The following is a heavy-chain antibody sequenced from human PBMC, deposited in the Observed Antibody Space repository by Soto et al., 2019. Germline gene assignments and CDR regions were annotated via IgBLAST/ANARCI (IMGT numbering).Heavy chain of an antibody. D-gene: IGHD1-26*01. CDR1: GFSFDDYG. CDR3: VRGASLNFDY. CDR2: VNWNGGST. J-gene: IGHJ4*02. V-gene: IGHV3-20*04. Sequence: EVQLVESGGGVLRPGGSLRLSCAASGFSFDDYGMSWARQAPGKGLEWVSGVNWNGGSTGYADSVKGRFTISRDNAKNFLFLQMTSLRVEDTAFYYCVRGASLNFDYWGQGTLVTVSS.